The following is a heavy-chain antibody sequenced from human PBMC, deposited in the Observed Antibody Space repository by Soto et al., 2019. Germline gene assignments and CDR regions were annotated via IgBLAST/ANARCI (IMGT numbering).Heavy chain of an antibody. CDR2: INHSGST. Sequence: SETLSVTCAVYGGSCSGYYWSWIRQPPGKGLEWIGEINHSGSTNYNPSLKSRVTISVDTSKNQFSLKLSSVTAADTAVYYCARGPSLAFTIFGVVSAYYYGMDVWGQGTTVTVSS. J-gene: IGHJ6*02. CDR1: GGSCSGYY. CDR3: ARGPSLAFTIFGVVSAYYYGMDV. V-gene: IGHV4-34*01. D-gene: IGHD3-3*01.